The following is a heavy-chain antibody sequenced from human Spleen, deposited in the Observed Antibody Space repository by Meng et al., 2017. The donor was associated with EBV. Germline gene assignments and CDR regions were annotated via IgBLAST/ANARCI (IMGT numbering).Heavy chain of an antibody. CDR1: GYTFTTYA. D-gene: IGHD3-22*01. J-gene: IGHJ4*02. CDR3: ARDLYDSSGSTFDY. Sequence: QVQLVQSGAGVMQPGASVKVSCKASGYTFTTYAMHWVRQAPGQRLEWMGWINADNGDTKYSQRFQGRVTITRDTSASTAYMELSSLRSEDTAVYYCARDLYDSSGSTFDYWGQGTLVTVSS. CDR2: INADNGDT. V-gene: IGHV1-3*01.